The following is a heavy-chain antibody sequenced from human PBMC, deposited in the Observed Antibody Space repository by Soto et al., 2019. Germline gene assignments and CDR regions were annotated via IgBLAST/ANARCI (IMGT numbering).Heavy chain of an antibody. CDR3: ARDSSAQFDP. Sequence: GEPLKISCNGAGCSFTIYWITWVRQMPGKGLEWMGRIDPSDSYTNYSPSFQGHVTISADKSISTAYLQWSTLKASDTAMYYCARDSSAQFDPWGQGTLVTVSS. D-gene: IGHD6-19*01. V-gene: IGHV5-10-1*01. CDR2: IDPSDSYT. J-gene: IGHJ5*02. CDR1: GCSFTIYW.